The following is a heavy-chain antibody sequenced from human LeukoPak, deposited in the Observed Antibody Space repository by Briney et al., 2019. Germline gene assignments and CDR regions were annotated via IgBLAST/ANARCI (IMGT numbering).Heavy chain of an antibody. CDR1: GFTFSSYA. D-gene: IGHD3-22*01. Sequence: GGSLRLACAASGFTFSSYAMSWVRQAPGKGLEWVSAISGSGGSTYYADSVKGRFTISRDNSKNTLYLQMNSLRAEDTAVYYCAKDRYYYDSSGYSQFGYYFDYWGQGTLVTVSS. CDR3: AKDRYYYDSSGYSQFGYYFDY. J-gene: IGHJ4*02. CDR2: ISGSGGST. V-gene: IGHV3-23*01.